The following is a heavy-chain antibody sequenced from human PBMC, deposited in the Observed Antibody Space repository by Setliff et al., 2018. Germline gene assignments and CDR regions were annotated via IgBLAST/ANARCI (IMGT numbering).Heavy chain of an antibody. Sequence: TCAVYGGSFSGYFWSWIRQPPGKGLEWVSYISASSSTIYYSGSVKGRFTISRDNAKNSLFLQMNSLRVEDTALYHCVRLGTVAAGDWGQGTLVTVSS. CDR2: ISASSSTI. J-gene: IGHJ4*02. CDR3: VRLGTVAAGD. D-gene: IGHD6-19*01. V-gene: IGHV3-11*01. CDR1: GGSFSGYF.